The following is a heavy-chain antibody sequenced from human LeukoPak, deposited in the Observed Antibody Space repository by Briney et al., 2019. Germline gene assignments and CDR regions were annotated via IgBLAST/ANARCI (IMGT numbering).Heavy chain of an antibody. CDR3: ARRSAAKDAFDI. D-gene: IGHD6-25*01. Sequence: PGGSLRLSCAASGSTFSSYWMHWVRQAPGKGLVWVSRINSVGSSTSYAGPVKGRLTISRENAKNTLYLQMNSLRPEDTAVYYCARRSAAKDAFDIWGQGTMVTVSS. CDR1: GSTFSSYW. V-gene: IGHV3-74*01. J-gene: IGHJ3*02. CDR2: INSVGSST.